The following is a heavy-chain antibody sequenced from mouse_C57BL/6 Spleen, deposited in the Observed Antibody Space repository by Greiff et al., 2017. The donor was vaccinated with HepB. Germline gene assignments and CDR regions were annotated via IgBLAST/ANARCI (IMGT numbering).Heavy chain of an antibody. CDR2: IDPENGDT. J-gene: IGHJ3*01. CDR1: GFNIKDDY. D-gene: IGHD4-1*01. CDR3: TTNWDGGFAY. Sequence: EVQLQQSGAELVRPGASVKLSCTASGFNIKDDYMHWVKQRPEQGLEWIGWIDPENGDTEYASKFQGKATITADTSSNTAYLQLSSLTSEDTAVYYCTTNWDGGFAYWGQRTLVTVSA. V-gene: IGHV14-4*01.